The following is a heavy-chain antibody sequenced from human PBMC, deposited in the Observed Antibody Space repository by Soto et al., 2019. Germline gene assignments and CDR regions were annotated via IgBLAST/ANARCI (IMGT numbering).Heavy chain of an antibody. V-gene: IGHV3-33*01. CDR1: GFTFSSYG. J-gene: IGHJ1*01. Sequence: VQLVESGGGVVQPGRSLRLSCAASGFTFSSYGMHWVRQAPGKGLEWVAVIWYDGSNKYYADSVKGRFTISRDNSKNTLYLQMNSLRAEDTAVYYCARSYYYDSSGYYRSFFQHWGQGTLVTVSS. CDR3: ARSYYYDSSGYYRSFFQH. D-gene: IGHD3-22*01. CDR2: IWYDGSNK.